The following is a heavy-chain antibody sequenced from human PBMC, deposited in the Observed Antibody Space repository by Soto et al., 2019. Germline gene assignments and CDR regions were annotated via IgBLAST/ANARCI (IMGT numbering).Heavy chain of an antibody. D-gene: IGHD3-3*01. CDR3: ARHLHRITISQV. J-gene: IGHJ4*02. V-gene: IGHV4-39*01. CDR2: IYYSGST. CDR1: GGSISSSSYY. Sequence: SETLSLTFTVSGGSISSSSYYWGWIRQPPGKGLEWIGSIYYSGSTYYNPSLKSRVTISVDTSKNQFSLKLSSVTAEDTAVYDCARHLHRITISQVWGQGTLVTFSS.